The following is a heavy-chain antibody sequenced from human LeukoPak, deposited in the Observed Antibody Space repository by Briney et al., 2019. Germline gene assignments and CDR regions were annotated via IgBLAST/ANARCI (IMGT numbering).Heavy chain of an antibody. J-gene: IGHJ5*02. CDR2: IIPIFGTA. D-gene: IGHD1-7*01. CDR3: ARAPGSITGTPVYNWFDP. CDR1: GGTFSSYA. V-gene: IGHV1-69*05. Sequence: GASVKVSCKASGGTFSSYAISWVRQAPGQGLEWVGGIIPIFGTANYAQKFQGRVTITTDESTSTAYMELSSLRSEDTAVYYCARAPGSITGTPVYNWFDPWGQGTLVTVSS.